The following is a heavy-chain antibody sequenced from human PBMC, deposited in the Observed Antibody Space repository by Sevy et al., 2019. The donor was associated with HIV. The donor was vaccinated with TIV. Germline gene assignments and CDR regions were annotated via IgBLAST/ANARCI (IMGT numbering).Heavy chain of an antibody. J-gene: IGHJ4*02. Sequence: GGSLRLSCAASGFTFSSYAMSWVRQAPGKGLEWVSAISGSGGRTYYADSVKGRFTISRDNSKNTLYLQMNSLRAEETAVYYCAKKRGDSSGYYLPDPFDYWGQGTLVTVSS. CDR2: ISGSGGRT. CDR3: AKKRGDSSGYYLPDPFDY. CDR1: GFTFSSYA. V-gene: IGHV3-23*01. D-gene: IGHD3-22*01.